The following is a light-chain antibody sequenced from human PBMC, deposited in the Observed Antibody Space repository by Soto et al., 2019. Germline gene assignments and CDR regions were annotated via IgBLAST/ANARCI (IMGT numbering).Light chain of an antibody. J-gene: IGLJ2*01. CDR3: SSFTTSSTLVV. Sequence: QSALTQPASVSGSPGQSITISCTGTSSDIGGYNFVSWYQHHPGKAPKLMIYEVNNRPSGVSSRFSGCKSGNTASLTISGLQTEDEADYYCSSFTTSSTLVVFGGGTKLTVL. CDR1: SSDIGGYNF. CDR2: EVN. V-gene: IGLV2-14*01.